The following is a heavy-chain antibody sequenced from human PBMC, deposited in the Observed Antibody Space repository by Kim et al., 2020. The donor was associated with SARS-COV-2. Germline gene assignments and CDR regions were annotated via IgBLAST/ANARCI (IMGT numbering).Heavy chain of an antibody. J-gene: IGHJ4*02. D-gene: IGHD2-15*01. Sequence: SETLSLTCTVSGGSISSYYWSWIRQPPGKGLEWIGYIYYSGSTNYNPSLKSRVTISVDTSKNQFSLKLSSVTAADTAVYYCARQGGSKVPIDYWGQRTLVTVSS. CDR1: GGSISSYY. CDR3: ARQGGSKVPIDY. V-gene: IGHV4-59*01. CDR2: IYYSGST.